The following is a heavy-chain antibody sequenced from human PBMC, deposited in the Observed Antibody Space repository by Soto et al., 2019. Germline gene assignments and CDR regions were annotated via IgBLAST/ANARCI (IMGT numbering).Heavy chain of an antibody. CDR1: GGSISSGNYC. V-gene: IGHV4-30-4*01. CDR2: VHYSGSS. Sequence: SETLSLTCTVSGGSISSGNYCWSWIRQPPGKGLEWIGFVHYSGSSYYNPSLKSRVTISVDPSKNQFSLKLDSVTAADTAVYYCARDLDTATYFDYWGHGTLVTVSS. J-gene: IGHJ4*01. D-gene: IGHD5-18*01. CDR3: ARDLDTATYFDY.